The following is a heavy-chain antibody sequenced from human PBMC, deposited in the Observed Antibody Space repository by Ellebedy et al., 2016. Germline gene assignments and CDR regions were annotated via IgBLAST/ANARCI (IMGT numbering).Heavy chain of an antibody. V-gene: IGHV3-15*01. J-gene: IGHJ6*02. Sequence: GESLKISXAASGFTFSNAWMSWVRQAPGKGLEWVGLIKSKTEGGTTDYAAPVKGRFSISRDDSKNTLYLQMNSLKTEDTAVYYCTPSRTYYYYALDVWGQGTTVTVSS. CDR2: IKSKTEGGTT. CDR3: TPSRTYYYYALDV. CDR1: GFTFSNAW.